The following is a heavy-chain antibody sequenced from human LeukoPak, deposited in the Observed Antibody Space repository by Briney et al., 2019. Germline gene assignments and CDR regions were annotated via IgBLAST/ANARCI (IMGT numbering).Heavy chain of an antibody. CDR1: GGTFSSYA. CDR3: ARRDYDSSGYHYYYGMDV. D-gene: IGHD3-22*01. V-gene: IGHV1-69*04. Sequence: ASVKVSCKASGGTFSSYAISWVRQAPGQGLEWMGRIIPIFGIANYAQKFQGGVTITADKSTSTAYMELSSLRSEDTAVYYCARRDYDSSGYHYYYGMDVWGQGTTVTVSS. J-gene: IGHJ6*02. CDR2: IIPIFGIA.